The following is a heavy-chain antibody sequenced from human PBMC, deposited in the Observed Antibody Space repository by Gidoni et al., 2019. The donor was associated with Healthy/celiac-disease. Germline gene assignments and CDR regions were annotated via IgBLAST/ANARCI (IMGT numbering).Heavy chain of an antibody. CDR1: GGTFSSSA. V-gene: IGHV1-69*01. CDR3: ARGAGYCSSTSCTFDYYYYYGMDV. D-gene: IGHD2-2*01. CDR2: LIPIFGTA. J-gene: IGHJ6*02. Sequence: QVQLVQSGAEVKKPGSSVQVSCKASGGTFSSSAISWARQAPGQGLEWMGGLIPIFGTANYAQKFPCRVTSTADESTSTAYMALSSLRSEDTAVYYCARGAGYCSSTSCTFDYYYYYGMDVWGQGTTVTVSS.